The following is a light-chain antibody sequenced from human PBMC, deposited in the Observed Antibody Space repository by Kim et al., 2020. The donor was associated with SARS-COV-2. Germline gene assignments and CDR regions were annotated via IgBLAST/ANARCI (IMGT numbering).Light chain of an antibody. CDR1: SSSSASNY. CDR3: QSYDSGLWV. V-gene: IGLV6-57*01. Sequence: GKTGTISCTPSSSSSASNYVQWYQQRPGSPPTTVIYGDNQRPCGAPERFSGSIDSSSTSASLTISALKEEDEADSDCQSYDSGLWVFGGGTQLTVL. J-gene: IGLJ3*02. CDR2: GDN.